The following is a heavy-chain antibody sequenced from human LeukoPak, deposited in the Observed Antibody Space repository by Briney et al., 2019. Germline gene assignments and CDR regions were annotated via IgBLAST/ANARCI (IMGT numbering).Heavy chain of an antibody. CDR1: GFTFSDYY. Sequence: GGSLRLSCAASGFTFSDYYMSWIRQAPGKGLEWVSYISSSGNTIYYADSVKGRFTISRDNAKNSLYLQMNSLRAEDTAVYYCARDTVRDAFDIWGQGTMVTASS. CDR3: ARDTVRDAFDI. CDR2: ISSSGNTI. V-gene: IGHV3-11*01. D-gene: IGHD4-11*01. J-gene: IGHJ3*02.